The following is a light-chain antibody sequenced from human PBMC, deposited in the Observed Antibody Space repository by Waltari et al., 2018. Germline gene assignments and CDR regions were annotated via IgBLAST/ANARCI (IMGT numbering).Light chain of an antibody. J-gene: IGKJ1*01. CDR2: AAS. CDR1: QSINSY. Sequence: IQMTQAPSSLSASVGDRVTITCRASQSINSYLNWYQQKPGKAPKLLIYAASRLQSGVPSRFSGSGSGTDFTLTISSLQPEDFATYYCQQSYSTLWTFGQGTKVEIK. CDR3: QQSYSTLWT. V-gene: IGKV1-39*01.